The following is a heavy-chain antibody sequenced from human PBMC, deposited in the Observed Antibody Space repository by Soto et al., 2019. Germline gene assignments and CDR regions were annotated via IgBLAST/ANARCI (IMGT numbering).Heavy chain of an antibody. V-gene: IGHV1-3*01. CDR3: TRAGIDRSGTTHYYYGMDV. CDR2: LNGGTGQT. Sequence: GASVRVSCKASGYTFSTYGMHWVRQAPGQSLEWMGWLNGGTGQTRYSQRFQDRFTFSRDDSRSVAYLQMNGLKTEDTAVYYCTRAGIDRSGTTHYYYGMDVWGQGTTVTVSS. CDR1: GYTFSTYG. J-gene: IGHJ6*02. D-gene: IGHD3-22*01.